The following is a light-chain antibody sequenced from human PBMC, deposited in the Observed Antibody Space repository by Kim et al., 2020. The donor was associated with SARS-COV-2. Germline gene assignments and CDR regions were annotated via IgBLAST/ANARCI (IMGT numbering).Light chain of an antibody. CDR1: QSVANNF. CDR2: GVS. CDR3: QQFSNSLS. Sequence: EIVLTQSPGTLSLSPGERATLPCRASQSVANNFLAWYQHRPGQAPRLLIYGVSIRAADTPDRFSGSGSGTDFTLTISRLQPEDFGVYYCQQFSNSLSFGGGTKVDIK. V-gene: IGKV3-20*01. J-gene: IGKJ4*01.